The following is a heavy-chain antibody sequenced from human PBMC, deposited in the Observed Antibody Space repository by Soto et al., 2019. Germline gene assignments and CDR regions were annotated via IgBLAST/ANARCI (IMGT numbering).Heavy chain of an antibody. CDR2: ISPNTGST. Sequence: INWVRQAPRPRLEWLGWISPNTGSTTYAQKFRGRVTMTRDTSLSTAYMELSSLTSDDTGVYYCARASQMVINPYYYGMDIWGQGTTVTVSS. D-gene: IGHD3-22*01. V-gene: IGHV1-2*02. CDR3: ARASQMVINPYYYGMDI. J-gene: IGHJ6*02.